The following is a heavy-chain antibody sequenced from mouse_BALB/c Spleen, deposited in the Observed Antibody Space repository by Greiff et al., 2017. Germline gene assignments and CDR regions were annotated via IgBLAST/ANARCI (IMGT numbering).Heavy chain of an antibody. J-gene: IGHJ4*01. CDR2: ISSGSSTI. V-gene: IGHV5-17*02. CDR1: GFTFSSFG. CDR3: ARAIYYDYDEDAMDY. D-gene: IGHD2-4*01. Sequence: EVMLVESGGGLVQPGGSRKLSCAASGFTFSSFGMHWVRQAPEKGLEWVAYISSGSSTIYYADTVKGRFTISRDNPKNTLFLQMTSLRSEDTAMYYCARAIYYDYDEDAMDYWGQGTSVTVSS.